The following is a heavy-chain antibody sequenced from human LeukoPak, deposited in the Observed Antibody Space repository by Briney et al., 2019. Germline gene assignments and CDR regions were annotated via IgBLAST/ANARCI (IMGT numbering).Heavy chain of an antibody. V-gene: IGHV1-8*01. D-gene: IGHD6-19*01. CDR2: MNPNSGNT. Sequence: ASVKVSCKASGYAFTTYDIDWVRQATGQGLEWMGWMNPNSGNTGYTQKFQGRVTMTRNTSISTAYMELSSLRSEDTAVYYCARGRGSGHKENWFDPWGQGTLVTVSS. CDR3: ARGRGSGHKENWFDP. J-gene: IGHJ5*02. CDR1: GYAFTTYD.